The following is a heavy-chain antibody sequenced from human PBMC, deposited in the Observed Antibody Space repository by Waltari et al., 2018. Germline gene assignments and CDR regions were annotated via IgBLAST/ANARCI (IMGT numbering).Heavy chain of an antibody. V-gene: IGHV4-30-4*01. D-gene: IGHD3-9*01. CDR2: TCFGGSP. Sequence: QVQLQESGPGLIKPSETLSLTCTVSGGSISPGGHCWSWLRQSPGKGLQWIGYTCFGGSPYYNPSLKSRLGLSEDASKNQFSLRLSSVTPADTALYYCVKDIFRWAFDIWGQGTMVTVSS. CDR1: GGSISPGGHC. CDR3: VKDIFRWAFDI. J-gene: IGHJ3*02.